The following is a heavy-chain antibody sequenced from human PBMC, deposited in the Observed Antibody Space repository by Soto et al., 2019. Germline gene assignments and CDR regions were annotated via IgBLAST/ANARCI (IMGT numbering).Heavy chain of an antibody. J-gene: IGHJ5*02. D-gene: IGHD2-8*01. CDR3: ARAGPGFCPNGVCGFDP. Sequence: PSETLSLTCAVSGGSISSGDYSWSWIRQPPGKGLEWIGYIYLIGSTYYSPSLKSRVTISIDRSKNQFSLNLSSVTAADTAVYYCARAGPGFCPNGVCGFDPWGQGTLVTVSS. CDR1: GGSISSGDYS. CDR2: IYLIGST. V-gene: IGHV4-30-2*01.